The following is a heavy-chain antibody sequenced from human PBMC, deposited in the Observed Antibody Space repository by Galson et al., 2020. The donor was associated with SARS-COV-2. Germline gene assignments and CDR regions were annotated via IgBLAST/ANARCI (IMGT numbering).Heavy chain of an antibody. CDR2: IWYDGSNT. J-gene: IGHJ6*02. Sequence: GGSLRLSCEASGFTFRSYGMHWVRQAQGKGLEWVAVIWYDGSNTYYADSVKGRFTISRDNSKNTLYLQMNSLRAEDTAVYYCAREEGSSSWDTGSMDVWGQGTTVTVSS. CDR3: AREEGSSSWDTGSMDV. V-gene: IGHV3-33*01. D-gene: IGHD6-13*01. CDR1: GFTFRSYG.